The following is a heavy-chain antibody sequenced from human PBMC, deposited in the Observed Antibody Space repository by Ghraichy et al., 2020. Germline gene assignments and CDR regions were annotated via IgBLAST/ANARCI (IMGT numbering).Heavy chain of an antibody. CDR1: GGSIGSAANY. V-gene: IGHV4-39*01. D-gene: IGHD6-19*01. CDR2: FYDVGRT. CDR3: ARARGWYDAKFFQH. Sequence: SETLSLTCKVSGGSIGSAANYWGWIRQSPGGGLEWIGTFYDVGRTSYNPSLQSRVAISVDTSKNQFSLTLTSLTAADTAVYYCARARGWYDAKFFQHWGQGALVTVSS. J-gene: IGHJ1*01.